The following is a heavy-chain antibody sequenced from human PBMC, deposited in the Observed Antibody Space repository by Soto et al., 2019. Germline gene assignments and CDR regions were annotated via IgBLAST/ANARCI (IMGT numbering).Heavy chain of an antibody. V-gene: IGHV4-59*01. CDR3: ARGSSIAGLYYGMDV. CDR2: IYYTGST. CDR1: GGSISTYY. Sequence: SETLSLTCTVSGGSISTYYRSWIRQPPGKGLEWIGYIYYTGSTNYNPSLKSRVTISVDTSKNQFSLKLSSVTAADTAVYYCARGSSIAGLYYGMDVWGQGTTVTVSS. J-gene: IGHJ6*02. D-gene: IGHD6-6*01.